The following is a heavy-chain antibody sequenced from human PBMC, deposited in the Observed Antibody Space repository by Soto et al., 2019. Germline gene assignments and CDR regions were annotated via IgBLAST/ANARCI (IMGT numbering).Heavy chain of an antibody. CDR1: GFTFSSYA. Sequence: EVQLLESGGGLVQPGGSLRLSCAASGFTFSSYAMSWVRQAPGKGLEWVSTLSGSGGSTYYADSVKGRFTSSRDNSKNTLYLQMISLRAEDTAVYYCEKTSGITMLRGNWFDPWGQGTLVTVSS. CDR3: EKTSGITMLRGNWFDP. D-gene: IGHD3-10*01. J-gene: IGHJ5*02. V-gene: IGHV3-23*01. CDR2: LSGSGGST.